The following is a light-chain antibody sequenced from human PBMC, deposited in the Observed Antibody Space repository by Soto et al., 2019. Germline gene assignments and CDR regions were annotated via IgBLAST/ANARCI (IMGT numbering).Light chain of an antibody. CDR2: DVS. Sequence: QSALTQPRSVSGSPGQSVTISCTGTSSDVGGYNYVSWYQQHPGKAPKLVIYDVSKWPSGVPDRFSGSKSGNTASLTISGLQAEDEAHYYCCSYAGNSLWVFGGGTKVTVL. V-gene: IGLV2-11*01. J-gene: IGLJ3*02. CDR3: CSYAGNSLWV. CDR1: SSDVGGYNY.